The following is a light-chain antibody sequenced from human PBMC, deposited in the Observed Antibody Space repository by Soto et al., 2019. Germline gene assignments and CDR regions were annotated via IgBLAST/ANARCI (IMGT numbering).Light chain of an antibody. CDR3: QQHAHWPLT. CDR1: QSVGNN. J-gene: IGKJ4*01. Sequence: EIVLTQSPATLSLSPGERATLSRRASQSVGNNLAWYQQKPGQAPGLLIYEASTRATGIPARFSGSGSGTDFTLTISSLEPEDFAVYYCQQHAHWPLTFGGGTKV. V-gene: IGKV3-11*01. CDR2: EAS.